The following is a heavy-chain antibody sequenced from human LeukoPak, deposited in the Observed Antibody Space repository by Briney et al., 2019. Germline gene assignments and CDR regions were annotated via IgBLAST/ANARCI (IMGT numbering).Heavy chain of an antibody. Sequence: SETLSLTCTVSSDSISTNYWSWIRQPPGQGLEWIGYTSYSGNANYNPSLKSRVTISIDTSNNQFSLRLNSVSAADTAVYYCARTEYSSSWYKWAYFDYWGQGILVTVSS. CDR2: TSYSGNA. CDR1: SDSISTNY. J-gene: IGHJ4*02. D-gene: IGHD6-13*01. CDR3: ARTEYSSSWYKWAYFDY. V-gene: IGHV4-59*01.